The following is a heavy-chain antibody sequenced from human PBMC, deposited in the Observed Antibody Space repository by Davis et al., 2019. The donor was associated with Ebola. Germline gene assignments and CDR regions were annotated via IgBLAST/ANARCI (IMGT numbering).Heavy chain of an antibody. J-gene: IGHJ6*02. CDR1: GITFSSYS. D-gene: IGHD2-15*01. CDR3: ARDIVVVVARQFYYYYGMDV. CDR2: ISSRSYSI. Sequence: PGGSLRLSCAASGITFSSYSMNWVRQAPGKGLECVSSISSRSYSIYYADSVKGRFTISRDNAKNSLYLQMNSLRAEDTAVYYCARDIVVVVARQFYYYYGMDVWGQGTTVTVSS. V-gene: IGHV3-21*01.